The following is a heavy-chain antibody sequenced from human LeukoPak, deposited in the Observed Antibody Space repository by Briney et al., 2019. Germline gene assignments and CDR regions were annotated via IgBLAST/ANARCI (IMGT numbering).Heavy chain of an antibody. J-gene: IGHJ4*02. V-gene: IGHV3-7*01. CDR1: GFTFSSYS. CDR3: ARGGGPLGSLYYFDY. D-gene: IGHD3-16*01. CDR2: IKQDGSEK. Sequence: GGSLRLSCAASGFTFSSYSMNWVRQAPGKGLEWVANIKQDGSEKYYVDSVKGRFTISRDNAKNSLYLQMNSLRAEDTAVYYCARGGGPLGSLYYFDYWGQGTLVTVSS.